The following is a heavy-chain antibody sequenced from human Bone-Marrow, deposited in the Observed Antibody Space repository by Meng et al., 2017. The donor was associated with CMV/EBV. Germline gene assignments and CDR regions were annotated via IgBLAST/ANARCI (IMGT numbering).Heavy chain of an antibody. CDR1: YY. CDR2: ISDSGKTI. V-gene: IGHV3-11*01. Sequence: YYMSWIRQAPGKGLEWVSYISDSGKTIYYADSVKGRFTISRDNAKNSLYLKMNSLRAEDTAVYYCARDCGGTNWSGYYSGCDAFDIWGQGTMVTVSS. J-gene: IGHJ3*02. CDR3: ARDCGGTNWSGYYSGCDAFDI. D-gene: IGHD3-3*01.